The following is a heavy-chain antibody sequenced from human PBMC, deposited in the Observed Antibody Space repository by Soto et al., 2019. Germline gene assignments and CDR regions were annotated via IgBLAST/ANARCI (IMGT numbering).Heavy chain of an antibody. Sequence: SETLSLTCTVSGDSISDYYWSWIRQPPGKGLEWVGYVSHTGSTKYNPSLENRVTISVETSKNQFSLEVTSVTAADTAVYSCARVSPRGRYYFAFDIWGHGTMVTVSS. V-gene: IGHV4-59*01. D-gene: IGHD1-26*01. J-gene: IGHJ3*02. CDR3: ARVSPRGRYYFAFDI. CDR2: VSHTGST. CDR1: GDSISDYY.